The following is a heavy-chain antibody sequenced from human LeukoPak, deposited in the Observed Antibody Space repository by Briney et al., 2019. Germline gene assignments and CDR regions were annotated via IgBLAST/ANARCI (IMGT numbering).Heavy chain of an antibody. J-gene: IGHJ4*02. V-gene: IGHV3-23*01. Sequence: GGSLRLSCAASGFTFSSYAMSWVRQAPGKGLEWVSVISGSGGSTYYADSVKGRSTIFRDNSKNTLYLQINSLGAEDTAVYYCAKVAPYGNYVFDYWGQGSQVTVSS. CDR3: AKVAPYGNYVFDY. CDR1: GFTFSSYA. D-gene: IGHD1-7*01. CDR2: ISGSGGST.